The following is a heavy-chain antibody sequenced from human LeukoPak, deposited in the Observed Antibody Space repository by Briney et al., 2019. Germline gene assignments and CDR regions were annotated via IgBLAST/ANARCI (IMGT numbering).Heavy chain of an antibody. J-gene: IGHJ6*03. CDR3: ARDTLERRLLYYYYYMDV. V-gene: IGHV4-59*01. CDR2: ISYSGST. Sequence: SETLSLTCTVSGGSISSYFWSWIRQPPGKGLEWIGYISYSGSTNYNPSLKSRVTISVDTSKSQFSLELSSVTAADTAVYYCARDTLERRLLYYYYYMDVWGKGTTVTISS. CDR1: GGSISSYF. D-gene: IGHD1-1*01.